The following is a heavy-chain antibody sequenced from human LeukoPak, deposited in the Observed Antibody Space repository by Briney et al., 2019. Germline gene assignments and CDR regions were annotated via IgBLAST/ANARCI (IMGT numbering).Heavy chain of an antibody. CDR1: GGSISSSYW. J-gene: IGHJ4*02. V-gene: IGHV4-4*02. Sequence: TSETLSLTCDVSGGSISSSYWWTWVRQPPGKGLEWIGEIYHSGSTNYNPSLKSRLTISVDKSKNQFSLKLSSVTAADTAVYYCARFTQYSGYADQWGQGTLVTVSS. D-gene: IGHD5-12*01. CDR2: IYHSGST. CDR3: ARFTQYSGYADQ.